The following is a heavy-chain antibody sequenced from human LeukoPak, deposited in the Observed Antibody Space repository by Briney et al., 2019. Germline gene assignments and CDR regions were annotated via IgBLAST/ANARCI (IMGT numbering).Heavy chain of an antibody. Sequence: GGSLRLSCAASGFTFNSYAMTWVRQAPGKGLEWVSVISDSGGRIYYADSVKGRFTISRDNSKNTLYLQMNSLRAEDTAVYYCARDLFTGIAARRLGYWGQGTLVTVSS. D-gene: IGHD6-6*01. V-gene: IGHV3-23*01. CDR3: ARDLFTGIAARRLGY. CDR2: ISDSGGRI. J-gene: IGHJ4*02. CDR1: GFTFNSYA.